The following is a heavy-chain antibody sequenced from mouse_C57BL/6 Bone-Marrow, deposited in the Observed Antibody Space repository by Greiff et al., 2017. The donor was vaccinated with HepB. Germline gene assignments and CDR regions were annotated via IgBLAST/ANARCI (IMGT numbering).Heavy chain of an antibody. CDR2: ISDGGSYT. Sequence: EVKLVESGGGLVKPGGSLKLSCAASGFTFSSYAMSWVRQTPEKRLEWVATISDGGSYTYYPDNVKGRFTISRDNAKNNLYLQLSHLKSEDTAMYYCARAPLYYYGSSLWAMDYWGQGTSVTVSS. D-gene: IGHD1-1*01. CDR1: GFTFSSYA. J-gene: IGHJ4*01. CDR3: ARAPLYYYGSSLWAMDY. V-gene: IGHV5-4*03.